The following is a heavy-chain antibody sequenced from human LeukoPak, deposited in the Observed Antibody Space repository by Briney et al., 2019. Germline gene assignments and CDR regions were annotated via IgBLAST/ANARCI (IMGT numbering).Heavy chain of an antibody. CDR2: MNPNSGNT. Sequence: ASVKVSCKASGYTFTSYDINWVRQATGQGLEWMGWMNPNSGNTGYAQKFQGRVTMTRNTSISTAYMELSSLRSEGTAVYYCARGGGYDYIWGSYRYPYFDYWGQGTLVTVSS. CDR3: ARGGGYDYIWGSYRYPYFDY. D-gene: IGHD3-16*02. CDR1: GYTFTSYD. V-gene: IGHV1-8*01. J-gene: IGHJ4*02.